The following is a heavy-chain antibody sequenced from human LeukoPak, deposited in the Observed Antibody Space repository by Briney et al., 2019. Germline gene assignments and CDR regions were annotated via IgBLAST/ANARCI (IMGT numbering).Heavy chain of an antibody. CDR3: ARVISSGWYSRYMDV. CDR1: GGSISSSSYY. J-gene: IGHJ6*03. V-gene: IGHV4-39*07. CDR2: IYYSGST. Sequence: PSETLPLTCTVSGGSISSSSYYWGWIRQPPGKGLEWIGSIYYSGSTYYNPSLKSRVTISVDTSKNQFSLKLSSVTAADTAVYYCARVISSGWYSRYMDVWGKGTTVTVSS. D-gene: IGHD6-19*01.